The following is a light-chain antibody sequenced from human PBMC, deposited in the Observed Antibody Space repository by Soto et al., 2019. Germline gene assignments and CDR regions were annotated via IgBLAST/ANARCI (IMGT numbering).Light chain of an antibody. Sequence: QSVLTQARAVSVSPGQSVTISCTGTSSDVGGYNYVSWYQQHPGKAPKLMIYDVSKRPSGVPDRFSGSKSGNTASLTISGLQAEDEADYYCCSYAGSYTFHVFGTGTKVTVL. CDR3: CSYAGSYTFHV. J-gene: IGLJ1*01. CDR1: SSDVGGYNY. CDR2: DVS. V-gene: IGLV2-11*01.